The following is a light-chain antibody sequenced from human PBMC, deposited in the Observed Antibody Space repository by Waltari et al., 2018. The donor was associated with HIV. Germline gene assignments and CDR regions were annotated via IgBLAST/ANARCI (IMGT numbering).Light chain of an antibody. CDR2: RNN. Sequence: QSVLTQPPSASGTPGQRVTLSCSASSSNIGSNYGYWYQQLPGTAPKLLIYRNNHRPSGVPDRFSGSKSGTSDSLAISGLRSEDEADYYCAAWDDSLSGLVFGGGTKVTVL. V-gene: IGLV1-47*01. CDR3: AAWDDSLSGLV. CDR1: SSNIGSNY. J-gene: IGLJ3*02.